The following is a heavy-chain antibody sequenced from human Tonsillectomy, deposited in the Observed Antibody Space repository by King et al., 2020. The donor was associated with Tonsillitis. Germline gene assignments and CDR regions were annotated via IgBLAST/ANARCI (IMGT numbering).Heavy chain of an antibody. CDR2: IYFSGTT. V-gene: IGHV4-39*01. D-gene: IGHD2-21*02. CDR1: GDSISNIDYY. J-gene: IGHJ5*02. CDR3: ARQPVMMTPNWFDT. Sequence: QLQESGPGLVNPSETLSLTCTVSGDSISNIDYYWGWIRQPPGKGLEWIGSIYFSGTTYYNPSLKSRVTVSIDKSKNQFSLSLTSVTAADTAIYYCARQPVMMTPNWFDTWGQGTLVTVSS.